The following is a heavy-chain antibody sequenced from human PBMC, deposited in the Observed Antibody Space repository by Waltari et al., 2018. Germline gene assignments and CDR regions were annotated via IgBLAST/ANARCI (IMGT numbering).Heavy chain of an antibody. CDR1: GVSFRGYS. CDR2: INHSGST. D-gene: IGHD3-22*01. CDR3: ARRPDSSGYYLPNLGENAFDI. V-gene: IGHV4-34*01. J-gene: IGHJ3*02. Sequence: QVQLQQWGAGLLKPSETLSLTCAVYGVSFRGYSWIWIRQPPRKGLEWIGEINHSGSTNYNPSLKSRVTISVDTSKNQFSLKLSSVTAADTAVYYCARRPDSSGYYLPNLGENAFDIWGQGTMVTVSS.